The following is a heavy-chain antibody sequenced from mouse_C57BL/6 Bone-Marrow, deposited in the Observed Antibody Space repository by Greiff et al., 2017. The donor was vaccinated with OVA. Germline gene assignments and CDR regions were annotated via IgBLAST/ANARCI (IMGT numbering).Heavy chain of an antibody. D-gene: IGHD1-1*01. CDR1: GFTFSDYY. V-gene: IGHV5-16*01. Sequence: EVMLVESEGGLVQPGRSMKLSCTASGFTFSDYYMAWVRQVPEKGLEWVANINYDGSSTYYLDSLKSRFIISRDNAKNILYLQMSSLKSEDTATYYCARARTNYYGSSYRLHWYFDVWGTGTTVTVSS. J-gene: IGHJ1*03. CDR2: INYDGSST. CDR3: ARARTNYYGSSYRLHWYFDV.